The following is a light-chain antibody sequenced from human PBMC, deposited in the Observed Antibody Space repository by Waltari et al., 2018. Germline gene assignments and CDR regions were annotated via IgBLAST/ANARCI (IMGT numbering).Light chain of an antibody. V-gene: IGKV3-20*01. CDR2: GAS. Sequence: EVVLTQSPGTLSLSPGDRATLFCTASQSVPSDYLAWYQQIPGQSPRLLIPGASKRAADIPDRFTGRGSGTEFTLAISRVEPEDFAVYYCQQYGSSPLTFGGGTRV. CDR1: QSVPSDY. J-gene: IGKJ4*01. CDR3: QQYGSSPLT.